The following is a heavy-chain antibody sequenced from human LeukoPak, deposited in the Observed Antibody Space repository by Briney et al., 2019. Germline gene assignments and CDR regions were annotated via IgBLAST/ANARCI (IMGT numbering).Heavy chain of an antibody. CDR1: GFTVSSNY. CDR2: IYSGGST. Sequence: PGGSLRLSCAASGFTVSSNYMSWVRQPPGRGLGWVSVIYSGGSTYYADSVKGRFTISRDNSKDTLYLQMNSLRAEDTAVYYCARGPIAAGTSDYWGQGTLVTVSS. J-gene: IGHJ4*02. D-gene: IGHD6-13*01. CDR3: ARGPIAAGTSDY. V-gene: IGHV3-66*02.